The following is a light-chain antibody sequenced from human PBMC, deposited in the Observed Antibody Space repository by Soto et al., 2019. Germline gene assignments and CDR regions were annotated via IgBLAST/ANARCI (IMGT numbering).Light chain of an antibody. CDR2: GDS. Sequence: SYELTQPPSVSVAPGQTARISCGGNNIGSKNVHWYQQKPGQAPVLVVYGDSDRPSGIPERFSGSNSGNTATLTISRVETGDEADYYCQVWDSSSDQFVFGTGTKVTVL. J-gene: IGLJ1*01. V-gene: IGLV3-21*02. CDR1: NIGSKN. CDR3: QVWDSSSDQFV.